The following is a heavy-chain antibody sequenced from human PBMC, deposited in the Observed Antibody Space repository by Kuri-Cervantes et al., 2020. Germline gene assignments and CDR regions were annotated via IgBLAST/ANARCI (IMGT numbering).Heavy chain of an antibody. D-gene: IGHD3-22*01. CDR2: MNPSTGNT. J-gene: IGHJ5*02. CDR1: GYTFTSYG. CDR3: ARDSSGYYSGWFDP. V-gene: IGHV1-8*02. Sequence: ASVKVSCKASGYTFTSYGISWVRQAPGQGLEWMGWMNPSTGNTGYAQKFQGRVTMTRDTSINTAYMELRSLRSDDTAVYYCARDSSGYYSGWFDPWGQGTLVTVSS.